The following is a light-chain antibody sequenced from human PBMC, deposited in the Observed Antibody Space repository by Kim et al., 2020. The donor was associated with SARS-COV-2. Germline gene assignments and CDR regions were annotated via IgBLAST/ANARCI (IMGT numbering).Light chain of an antibody. V-gene: IGKV1-39*01. CDR2: AAS. CDR3: QQSYGTPLT. Sequence: DIQMTQSPSSLSASVGDRVTITCRASQSISSYLNWYQQKLGKAPKLLIYAASSLQSGVPSRSSGSGSGTDFTLTISSLQPEDFATYYCQQSYGTPLTFGGGTKVDIK. CDR1: QSISSY. J-gene: IGKJ4*01.